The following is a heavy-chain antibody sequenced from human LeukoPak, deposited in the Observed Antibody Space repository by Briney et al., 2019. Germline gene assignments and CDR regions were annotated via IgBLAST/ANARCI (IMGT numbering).Heavy chain of an antibody. D-gene: IGHD2-2*01. CDR1: GGSISSSNYY. J-gene: IGHJ5*02. CDR3: ARGRVVPAATIGGSWFDP. V-gene: IGHV4-39*07. Sequence: SEALSLTCAVSGGSISSSNYYWGWIRQPPGKGLEWIGSIYYSGSTYYNPSLKSRVTISVDTSKNQFSLKLSSVTAADTAVYYCARGRVVPAATIGGSWFDPWGQGTLVTVSS. CDR2: IYYSGST.